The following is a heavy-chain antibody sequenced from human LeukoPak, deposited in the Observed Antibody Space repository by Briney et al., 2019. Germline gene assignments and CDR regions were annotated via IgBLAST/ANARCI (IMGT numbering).Heavy chain of an antibody. J-gene: IGHJ4*02. D-gene: IGHD6-13*01. V-gene: IGHV3-23*01. CDR2: ITSGDST. Sequence: GSLRLSCAASGFTFSNYAMSWVRRAPGKGLEWVSAITSGDSTYYADSVKGRFTISRDNSRNTLYLQMNSLRAEDTAVYHCARAYSSSWYDYWGQGTLVTVSS. CDR1: GFTFSNYA. CDR3: ARAYSSSWYDY.